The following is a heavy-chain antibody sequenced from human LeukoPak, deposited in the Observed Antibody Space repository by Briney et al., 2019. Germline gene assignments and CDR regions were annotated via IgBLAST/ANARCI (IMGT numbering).Heavy chain of an antibody. V-gene: IGHV4-30-4*08. CDR1: GGSISSGDYY. D-gene: IGHD3-22*01. CDR3: ARGALYYYDSSGYPTQGHFDY. CDR2: INYSGST. J-gene: IGHJ4*02. Sequence: SQTLSLTCTVSGGSISSGDYYWSWIRQPPGKGLEWIRYINYSGSTYYNPSLKSRVTISVDTSKNQFSLKLSSVTAADTAVYYCARGALYYYDSSGYPTQGHFDYWGQGTLITVSS.